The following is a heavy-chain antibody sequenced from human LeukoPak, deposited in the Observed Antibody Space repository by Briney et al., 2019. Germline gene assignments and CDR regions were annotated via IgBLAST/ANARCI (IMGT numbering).Heavy chain of an antibody. CDR2: IYYSGST. Sequence: SQTLSLTCTVSGGSISSGGYYWSWIRQHPGKGLEWIGYIYYSGSTYYNPSLKSRFTISVDTSKNQFSLKLSSVTAADTAVYYCAREIYYYDSSGYHPAEIDYWGQGTLVTVSS. J-gene: IGHJ4*02. V-gene: IGHV4-31*03. D-gene: IGHD3-22*01. CDR1: GGSISSGGYY. CDR3: AREIYYYDSSGYHPAEIDY.